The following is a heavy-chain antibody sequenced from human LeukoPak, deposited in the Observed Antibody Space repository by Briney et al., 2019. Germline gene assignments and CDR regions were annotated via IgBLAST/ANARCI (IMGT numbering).Heavy chain of an antibody. Sequence: SETLSLTCAVSGGSISSSNWWSWVRQPPGKGLEWIGEIYHSGSTNYNPSLKSRVTISVDKSKNQFSLKLSSVTAADTAVYYCARQNILTGYSPKNDAFDIWGQGTMVTVSS. V-gene: IGHV4-4*02. CDR3: ARQNILTGYSPKNDAFDI. J-gene: IGHJ3*02. D-gene: IGHD3-9*01. CDR2: IYHSGST. CDR1: GGSISSSNW.